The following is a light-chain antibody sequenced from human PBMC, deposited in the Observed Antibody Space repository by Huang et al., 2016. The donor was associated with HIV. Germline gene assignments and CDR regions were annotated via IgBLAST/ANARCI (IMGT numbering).Light chain of an antibody. Sequence: IVMTQFPATLAVSPGERATLSCRASQSISNNLVWYQQKPGQAPRLLIYDTSARATGVPHRFSGSGSGTDFTLTISSLQSEDFAVYYCQQYGNWPPWTFGQGTKVEMK. CDR1: QSISNN. J-gene: IGKJ1*01. CDR2: DTS. V-gene: IGKV3-15*01. CDR3: QQYGNWPPWT.